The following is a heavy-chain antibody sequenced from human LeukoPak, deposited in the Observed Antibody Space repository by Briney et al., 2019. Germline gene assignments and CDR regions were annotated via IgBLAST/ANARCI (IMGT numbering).Heavy chain of an antibody. D-gene: IGHD6-6*01. J-gene: IGHJ4*02. CDR2: IIPIFGTT. CDR3: ARESGWRYSSSNRYFDY. CDR1: GGTFNSYA. V-gene: IGHV1-69*06. Sequence: SVKVSCKASGGTFNSYAISWVRQAPGQGLEWMGGIIPIFGTTNYARKFRGRVTLTADKSTRTAYMELSSLRSEDTAVYYCARESGWRYSSSNRYFDYWGQGTLVTVSS.